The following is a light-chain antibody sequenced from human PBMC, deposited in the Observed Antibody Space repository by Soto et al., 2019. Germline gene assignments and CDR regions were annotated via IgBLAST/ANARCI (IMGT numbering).Light chain of an antibody. J-gene: IGKJ1*01. CDR3: QQYGSSPGT. V-gene: IGKV3-20*01. CDR2: GAS. Sequence: EIGLTQSPGTLSLSPGKRATLSCRASQSVRSSYLAWYQQKPGQAPRLLIYGASNRATGIPDRFSGSGSGTDFTLTISRLEPEDFAVYYCQQYGSSPGTFGQGTKVEIK. CDR1: QSVRSSY.